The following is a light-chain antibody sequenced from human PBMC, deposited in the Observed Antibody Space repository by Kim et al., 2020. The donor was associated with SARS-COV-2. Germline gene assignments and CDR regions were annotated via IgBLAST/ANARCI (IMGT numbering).Light chain of an antibody. Sequence: SYELTQPPSVSVSPGQTARITCSGDALPKQYAYWYQQKPGQAPVLVIYKDSERPSGIPERFSGSSSGTTVTLTISGVQAEDEADYYCQSADSSGTYPYVFGTGPKFTFL. V-gene: IGLV3-25*03. J-gene: IGLJ1*01. CDR2: KDS. CDR1: ALPKQY. CDR3: QSADSSGTYPYV.